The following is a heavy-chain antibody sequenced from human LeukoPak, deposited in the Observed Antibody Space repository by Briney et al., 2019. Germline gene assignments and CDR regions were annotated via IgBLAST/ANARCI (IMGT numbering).Heavy chain of an antibody. CDR2: IKEGEIER. J-gene: IGHJ4*02. CDR1: GYIFSDYW. V-gene: IGHV3-7*01. D-gene: IGHD5-12*01. CDR3: ARSGYKSDCWNYSHY. Sequence: GGSLRLSCAGSGYIFSDYWMTWIRQAPGKGLEWVAHIKEGEIERYYVDSVKGRFTISRDNARNSLYLQMNSLRADDTAVYYCARSGYKSDCWNYSHYWGQGTQVTVSS.